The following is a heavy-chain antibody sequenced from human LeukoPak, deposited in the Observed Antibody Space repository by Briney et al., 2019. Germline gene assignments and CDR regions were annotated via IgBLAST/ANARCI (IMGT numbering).Heavy chain of an antibody. CDR1: GFSLSTSGMR. D-gene: IGHD3-9*01. Sequence: SGPTLVNPTQTLTLTCTFSGFSLSTSGMRVSWIRQPPGKALEWLARIDWDDDKFYSTSLKTRLTISKDTSKNQVVLTMTNMDPVDTATYYCARGNYDNLTGYSDAFDIWGQGTMVTVSS. V-gene: IGHV2-70*04. CDR3: ARGNYDNLTGYSDAFDI. J-gene: IGHJ3*02. CDR2: IDWDDDK.